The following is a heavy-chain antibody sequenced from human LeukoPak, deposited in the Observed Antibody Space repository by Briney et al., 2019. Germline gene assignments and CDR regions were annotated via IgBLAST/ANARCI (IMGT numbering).Heavy chain of an antibody. V-gene: IGHV4-38-2*02. J-gene: IGHJ4*02. D-gene: IGHD3-16*02. CDR2: IYHSGST. CDR1: GYSISSGYY. CDR3: ARHIARDYVWGSYRGGAGFDY. Sequence: SETLSLTCTVSGYSISSGYYWGWIRQPPGKGLEWIGSIYHSGSTYYNPSLKSRVTISVDTSKNQFSLKLSSVTAADTAVYYCARHIARDYVWGSYRGGAGFDYWGQGTLVTVSS.